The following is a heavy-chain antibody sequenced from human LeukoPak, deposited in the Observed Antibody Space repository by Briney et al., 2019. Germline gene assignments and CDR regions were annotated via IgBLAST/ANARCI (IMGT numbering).Heavy chain of an antibody. CDR2: INPNSGAT. J-gene: IGHJ4*02. CDR3: ARDCSSTSCYDD. CDR1: GYTFTGYY. V-gene: IGHV1-2*02. Sequence: ASVKVSCKASGYTFTGYYMHWVRQAPGQGLEWMGWINPNSGATNYAQKFQGRVTMTRDTSISTAYMELSRLRSDDTAVYYCARDCSSTSCYDDWGQGTLVTVSS. D-gene: IGHD2-2*01.